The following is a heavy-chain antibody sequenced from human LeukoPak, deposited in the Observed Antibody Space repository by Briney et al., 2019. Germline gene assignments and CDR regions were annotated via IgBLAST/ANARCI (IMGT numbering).Heavy chain of an antibody. CDR1: GGSISSGGYS. J-gene: IGHJ4*02. D-gene: IGHD3-22*01. CDR2: IYHSGST. V-gene: IGHV4-30-2*01. Sequence: PSETLSLTCAVSGGSISSGGYSWSWIRQPPGKGLEWIGYIYHSGSTYYNPSLKSRVTISVDRSKNQFSLKLSSVTAADTAVYYCASYDSSGYKEIDYWGQGTLVTVSS. CDR3: ASYDSSGYKEIDY.